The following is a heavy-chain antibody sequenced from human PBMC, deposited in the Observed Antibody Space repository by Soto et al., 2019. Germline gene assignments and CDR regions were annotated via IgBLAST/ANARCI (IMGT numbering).Heavy chain of an antibody. CDR3: AKSVVHQWLVHDAFDI. CDR1: GGSISSSSW. CDR2: IYHTGST. Sequence: ETLSLTCAVSGGSISSSSWWNWVRQPPGKGLEWIGEIYHTGSTNYNPSLESRVTISVDKSKNQFSLNLNSVTAADTAVYYCAKSVVHQWLVHDAFDIWGQGTLVTVSS. J-gene: IGHJ3*02. V-gene: IGHV4-4*02. D-gene: IGHD6-19*01.